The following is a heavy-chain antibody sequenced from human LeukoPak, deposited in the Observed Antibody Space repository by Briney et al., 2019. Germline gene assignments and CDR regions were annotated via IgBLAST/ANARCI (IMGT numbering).Heavy chain of an antibody. Sequence: SETLSLTCTVSGGFISGYYWNWIRQSPGKGLEWIGRIYTSGSTNYNPSLKSRVTISVDTSKNQFSLKLSSVTAADTAVYYCARDARDSSSSPQDYYYYYYMDVWGKGTTVTVSS. V-gene: IGHV4-4*07. J-gene: IGHJ6*03. CDR3: ARDARDSSSSPQDYYYYYYMDV. CDR1: GGFISGYY. CDR2: IYTSGST. D-gene: IGHD6-6*01.